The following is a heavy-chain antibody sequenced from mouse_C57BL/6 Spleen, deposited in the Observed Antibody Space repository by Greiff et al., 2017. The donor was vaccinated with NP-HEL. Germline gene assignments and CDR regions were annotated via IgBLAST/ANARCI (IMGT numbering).Heavy chain of an antibody. Sequence: VQLQQPGAELVRPGTSVKLSCKASGYTFTSYWMHWVKQRPGQGLEWIGVIDPSDSYTNYNQKFKGKATLTVDTSSSTAYMQLSSLTSEDSAVYYCAREGSSGYPFAYWGQGTLVTVSA. J-gene: IGHJ3*01. CDR2: IDPSDSYT. CDR3: AREGSSGYPFAY. D-gene: IGHD3-2*02. V-gene: IGHV1-59*01. CDR1: GYTFTSYW.